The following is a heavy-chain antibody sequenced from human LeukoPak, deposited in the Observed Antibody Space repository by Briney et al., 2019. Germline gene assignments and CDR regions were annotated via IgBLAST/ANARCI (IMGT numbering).Heavy chain of an antibody. CDR1: GYTFTSYA. Sequence: ASVKVSCKASGYTFTSYAMNWVRQAPGHGLEWMGWINTNTGNPTYAQGFTGRFVFSLDTSVSTAYLQISSLKAEDTAVYYCARDPEMYSSSWYGLEDWGQGTLVTVSS. J-gene: IGHJ4*02. CDR2: INTNTGNP. CDR3: ARDPEMYSSSWYGLED. D-gene: IGHD6-13*01. V-gene: IGHV7-4-1*02.